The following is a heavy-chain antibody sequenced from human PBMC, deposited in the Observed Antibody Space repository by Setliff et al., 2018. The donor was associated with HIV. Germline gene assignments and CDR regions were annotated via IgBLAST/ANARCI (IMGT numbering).Heavy chain of an antibody. CDR3: ARQYMELELPDY. J-gene: IGHJ4*02. CDR2: IYYSGST. CDR1: GGSISSSSYY. V-gene: IGHV4-39*01. Sequence: PSETLSLTCTVSGGSISSSSYYWGWIRQPPGKGLEWIGSIYYSGSTYYNPSLKSRVTISVDTSKNQFSLKLSSVTAADTAVYYCARQYMELELPDYWGQGTLVTVSS. D-gene: IGHD1-7*01.